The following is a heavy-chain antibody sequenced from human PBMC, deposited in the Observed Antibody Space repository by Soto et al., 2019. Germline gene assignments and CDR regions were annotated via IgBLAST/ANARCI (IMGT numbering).Heavy chain of an antibody. J-gene: IGHJ5*02. D-gene: IGHD3-22*01. V-gene: IGHV4-39*02. CDR2: IFYSGST. Sequence: SETLSLTCTVSGDSITRSNFYWGWSRQPPGKGLEWLGSIFYSGSTFYNPALKSRVTFSVDTSKNYFSLKLSSVTAADTALYYCARHKTTMLTVVSAFDPWGQGTRVTVSS. CDR3: ARHKTTMLTVVSAFDP. CDR1: GDSITRSNFY.